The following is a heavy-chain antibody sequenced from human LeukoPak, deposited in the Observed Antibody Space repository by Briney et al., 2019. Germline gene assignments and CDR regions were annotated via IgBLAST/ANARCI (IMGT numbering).Heavy chain of an antibody. V-gene: IGHV3-30*04. J-gene: IGHJ4*02. CDR3: ARDDYYGSGSYLGFFDY. D-gene: IGHD3-10*01. Sequence: GRSLRLSCAASGFTFSSYAMHWVRQAPGKGLEWVAVISYDGSNKYYADSVKGRFTISRDNSKNTLYLQMNSLRAEDTAVYYCARDDYYGSGSYLGFFDYWGQGALVTVSS. CDR2: ISYDGSNK. CDR1: GFTFSSYA.